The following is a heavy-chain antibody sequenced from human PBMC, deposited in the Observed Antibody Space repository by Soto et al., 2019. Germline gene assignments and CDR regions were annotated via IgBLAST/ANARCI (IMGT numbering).Heavy chain of an antibody. CDR1: GYTFTSYA. J-gene: IGHJ4*02. V-gene: IGHV1-3*01. CDR2: INAGNGNT. D-gene: IGHD3-3*01. CDR3: ARGGRFLEWLLYPFDY. Sequence: XSVKVSCKASGYTFTSYAMHWVRQAPGQRLEWMGWINAGNGNTKYSQKFQGRVTITRDTSASTAYMELSSLRSEDTAVYYCARGGRFLEWLLYPFDYWGQGTLVTVSS.